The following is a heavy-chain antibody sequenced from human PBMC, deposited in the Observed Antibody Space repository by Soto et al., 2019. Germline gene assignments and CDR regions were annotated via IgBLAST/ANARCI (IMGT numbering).Heavy chain of an antibody. CDR3: TRHRMELRGYYYYYGMDV. CDR2: IRSKANSYAT. D-gene: IGHD1-7*01. Sequence: GGSLRLSCSASGFTFSGSAMHWVRQASGKGLEWVGRIRSKANSYATAYAASVKGRFTISRDDSKNTAYLQMNSLKTEDTAVYYCTRHRMELRGYYYYYGMDVWGQGTRVTVPS. CDR1: GFTFSGSA. J-gene: IGHJ6*02. V-gene: IGHV3-73*01.